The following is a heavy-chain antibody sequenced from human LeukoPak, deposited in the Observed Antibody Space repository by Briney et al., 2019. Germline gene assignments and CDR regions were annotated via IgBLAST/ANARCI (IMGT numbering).Heavy chain of an antibody. CDR1: GYTFSSYY. CDR3: ARAPEALHCSGGSCYSAFDAFDI. V-gene: IGHV1-46*01. D-gene: IGHD2-15*01. J-gene: IGHJ3*02. Sequence: ASVKVSCKASGYTFSSYYMHWVRQAPGQGLEWVGIINPSGGSTSYAQKFQGRVTMTRDTSTSTVYMELSSLRSEDTAVYYSARAPEALHCSGGSCYSAFDAFDIWGQGTMVTVSS. CDR2: INPSGGST.